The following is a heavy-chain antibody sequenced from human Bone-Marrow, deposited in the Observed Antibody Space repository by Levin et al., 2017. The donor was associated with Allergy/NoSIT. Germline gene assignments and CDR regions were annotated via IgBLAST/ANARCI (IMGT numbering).Heavy chain of an antibody. CDR2: ISWNSGSI. Sequence: GGSLRLSCAASGFTFDDYAMHWVRQAPGKGLEWVSGISWNSGSIGYADSVKGRFTISRDNAKNSLYLQMNSLRAEDTALYYCAKDRSEGTTTLTSRYYYGMDVWGQGTTVTVSS. CDR3: AKDRSEGTTTLTSRYYYGMDV. J-gene: IGHJ6*02. CDR1: GFTFDDYA. D-gene: IGHD1-1*01. V-gene: IGHV3-9*01.